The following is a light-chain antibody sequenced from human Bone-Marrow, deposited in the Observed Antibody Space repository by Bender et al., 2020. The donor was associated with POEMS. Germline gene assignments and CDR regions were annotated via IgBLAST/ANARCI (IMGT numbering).Light chain of an antibody. CDR1: SSNIGAHA. J-gene: IGLJ3*02. CDR2: SSH. V-gene: IGLV1-44*01. Sequence: QSVLTQPPSASGTPGQRVTISCSGGSSNIGAHAVNWYQHLPGTAPKLLIYSSHRRPSEVPDRFSGSRSGTSAPLAISGLQYEDEADYYWAVWDDSLNGWVFGGGNKLTVL. CDR3: AVWDDSLNGWV.